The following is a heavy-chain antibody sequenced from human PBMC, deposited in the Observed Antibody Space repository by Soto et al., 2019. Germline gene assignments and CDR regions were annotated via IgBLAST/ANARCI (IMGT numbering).Heavy chain of an antibody. V-gene: IGHV1-2*02. D-gene: IGHD6-13*01. Sequence: ASVKVSCKASGYTFTGYYMHWVRQAPGQGLEWMGWINPNSGGTNYAQKFQGRVTMTRDTSISTAYMELSRLRSDDTAVYYCARDTSSSWPNWFDPCGQGTLVTVSA. J-gene: IGHJ5*02. CDR3: ARDTSSSWPNWFDP. CDR2: INPNSGGT. CDR1: GYTFTGYY.